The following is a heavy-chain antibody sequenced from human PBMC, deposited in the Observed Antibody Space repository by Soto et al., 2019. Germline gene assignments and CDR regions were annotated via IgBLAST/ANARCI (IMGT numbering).Heavy chain of an antibody. J-gene: IGHJ4*02. V-gene: IGHV4-30-2*01. Sequence: QLQLQESGSGLVKPSQTLSLTCAVSGGSISSGGYSWSWIRQPPGKGLEWIGYIYHSGSTYYNPSLKRRVTISVDRSENQFSLKLSAVSAADTAVYYCAAGGGLPRYYWGQGTLGTVSS. CDR3: AAGGGLPRYY. D-gene: IGHD5-12*01. CDR2: IYHSGST. CDR1: GGSISSGGYS.